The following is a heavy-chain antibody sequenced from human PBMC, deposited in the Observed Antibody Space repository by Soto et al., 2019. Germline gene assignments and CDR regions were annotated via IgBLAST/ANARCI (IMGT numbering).Heavy chain of an antibody. CDR1: EFTFTTWW. V-gene: IGHV3-7*01. Sequence: GGSLRLSCAASEFTFTTWWMDWARQTPGKGLEWVANINQDGSQKNYVDSVKGRFTISRDNAKNSVYLQMTSLTAEDSALYYCSRSLNAWGQGTLVTVSS. J-gene: IGHJ5*02. CDR2: INQDGSQK. CDR3: SRSLNA.